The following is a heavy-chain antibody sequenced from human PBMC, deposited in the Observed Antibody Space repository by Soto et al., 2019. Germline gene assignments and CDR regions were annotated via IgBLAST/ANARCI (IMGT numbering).Heavy chain of an antibody. CDR3: ARDRCTTAKCYTHHLDV. V-gene: IGHV1-18*04. D-gene: IGHD2-8*01. CDR2: ISPYSGHT. J-gene: IGHJ6*02. CDR1: GYTFTSYG. Sequence: QGQLVQSGGEVTKPGASVKVSCNSSGYTFTSYGISWVRQAPGEGLEWMGWISPYSGHTKESQKVQGRVTLTTETSTGTVYMELTKLASDDTAVYYCARDRCTTAKCYTHHLDVWGQGTTVIVSS.